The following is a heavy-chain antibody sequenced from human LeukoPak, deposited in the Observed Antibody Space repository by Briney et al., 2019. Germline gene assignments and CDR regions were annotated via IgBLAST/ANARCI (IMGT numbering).Heavy chain of an antibody. Sequence: ASVKVSCKASGYTFTSYYMHWVRQAPGQGLEGMGIINPSGGSTSYAQKFQGRGTMTMDTSTSTGYMELSSLRSEDTAVYYCARDLRYCTNGVCSSDYWGQGTLVTVSS. CDR3: ARDLRYCTNGVCSSDY. V-gene: IGHV1-46*01. D-gene: IGHD2-8*01. J-gene: IGHJ4*02. CDR2: INPSGGST. CDR1: GYTFTSYY.